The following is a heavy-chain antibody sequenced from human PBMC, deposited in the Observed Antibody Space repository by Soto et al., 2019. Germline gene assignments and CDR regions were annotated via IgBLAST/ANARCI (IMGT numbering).Heavy chain of an antibody. CDR2: INPNSGGT. V-gene: IGHV1-2*04. J-gene: IGHJ4*02. D-gene: IGHD4-17*01. CDR3: ERSTVTTLSQPPDFDY. Sequence: QVQLVQSGAEVKKPGASVKVSCKASGYTFTGYYMHWVRQAPGQGLEWMGWINPNSGGTNYAQKFQGWVTMTRDTSISTAYMELSRLRSDDTAVYYCERSTVTTLSQPPDFDYWGQGTLVTVSS. CDR1: GYTFTGYY.